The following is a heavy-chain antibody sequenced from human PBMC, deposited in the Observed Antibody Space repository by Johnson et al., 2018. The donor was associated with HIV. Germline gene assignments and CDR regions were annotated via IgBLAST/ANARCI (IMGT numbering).Heavy chain of an antibody. D-gene: IGHD3-22*01. Sequence: QVQLVESGGGVVQPGRSLRLSCAASGFTFSPYAMDWVRQAPGKGLEWVAAISSDGSNKYYADSVKGRFTISRDNSKNTLYLQMNSLRAEDTAVYYCAKATSSGYDHDAFDIWGQGTMVTVSS. J-gene: IGHJ3*02. V-gene: IGHV3-30*18. CDR3: AKATSSGYDHDAFDI. CDR2: ISSDGSNK. CDR1: GFTFSPYA.